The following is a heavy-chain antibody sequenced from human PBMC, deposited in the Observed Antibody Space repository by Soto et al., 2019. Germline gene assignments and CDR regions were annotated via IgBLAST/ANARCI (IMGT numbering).Heavy chain of an antibody. J-gene: IGHJ4*02. CDR1: GLSFGDYA. CDR2: IRRKAYGGTT. Sequence: EVQLVESGGGLVQPGQSLRLSCTVSGLSFGDYAMSWFRQAPGRGLEWVGFIRRKAYGGTTEYAASVKGRFTISRDDSKSIVYLQMNSLKTEDTAVYYCIRSHLPDVVPVAYLGQGTLVTVYS. D-gene: IGHD2-2*01. CDR3: IRSHLPDVVPVAY. V-gene: IGHV3-49*03.